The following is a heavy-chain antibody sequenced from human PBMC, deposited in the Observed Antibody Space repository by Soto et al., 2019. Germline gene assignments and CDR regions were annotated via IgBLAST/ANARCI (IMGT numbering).Heavy chain of an antibody. CDR1: GFTFSSYW. Sequence: EVQLVESGGGLVQPGGSLRLSCAASGFTFSSYWMHWVHQAPGKGLVWVSHINLDGSITAYADSVKGRFTTSRDNAKNTLYLQMNTLRAEDTAVYYCARGRGGAFDFWGQGTLVTVSS. CDR3: ARGRGGAFDF. V-gene: IGHV3-74*01. J-gene: IGHJ4*02. D-gene: IGHD3-16*01. CDR2: INLDGSIT.